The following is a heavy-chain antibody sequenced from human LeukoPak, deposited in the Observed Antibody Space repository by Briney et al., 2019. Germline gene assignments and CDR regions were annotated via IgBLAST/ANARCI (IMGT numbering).Heavy chain of an antibody. CDR2: INPNSGGT. CDR1: GYTFTGYY. CDR3: ARERRVEWELPY. V-gene: IGHV1-2*06. Sequence: ASVKVSCKASGYTFTGYYMHWVRQAPGQGLEWMGRINPNSGGTNYAQKFQGRVTMTRDTSISTAYMELSRLRSDDTAVYYCARERRVEWELPYWGQGTLVTVSS. D-gene: IGHD1-26*01. J-gene: IGHJ4*02.